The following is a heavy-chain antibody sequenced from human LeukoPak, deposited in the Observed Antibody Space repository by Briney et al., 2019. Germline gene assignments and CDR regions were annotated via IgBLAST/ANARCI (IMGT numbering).Heavy chain of an antibody. D-gene: IGHD3-3*01. J-gene: IGHJ4*02. Sequence: SETLSLTCAVYGGSFSGYYWSWIRQPPGKGLEWIGEINHSGSTNCNPSLKSRVTISVDTSKNQFSLKLSSVTAADTAVYYCARGTRYYDFWSGHPHFDYWGQGTLVTVSS. CDR1: GGSFSGYY. V-gene: IGHV4-34*01. CDR3: ARGTRYYDFWSGHPHFDY. CDR2: INHSGST.